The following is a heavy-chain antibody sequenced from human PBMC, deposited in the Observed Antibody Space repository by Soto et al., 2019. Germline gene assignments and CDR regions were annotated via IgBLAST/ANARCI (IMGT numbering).Heavy chain of an antibody. CDR1: GGSISSYY. Sequence: SETLSLTCTVSGGSISSYYWSWIRQPPGKGLEWIGYIYYSGSTNYNPSLKSRVTISVDTSKNQFSLKLSSVTAADTAVYYCARERSTVTTAYYFDYWGKGTLVTVSS. CDR3: ARERSTVTTAYYFDY. V-gene: IGHV4-59*01. J-gene: IGHJ4*02. CDR2: IYYSGST. D-gene: IGHD4-17*01.